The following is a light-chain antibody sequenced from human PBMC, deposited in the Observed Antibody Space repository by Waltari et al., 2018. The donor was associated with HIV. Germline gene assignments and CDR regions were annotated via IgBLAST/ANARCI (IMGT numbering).Light chain of an antibody. CDR1: RSNVGSDDL. J-gene: IGLJ1*01. CDR3: CSCPRSGIRYV. Sequence: SALTQPASVSGSPGQSIPISCTGTRSNVGSDDLVSWYQQHPGEAPKLIIYEVTKRPSGVSNRFSGSKSGNTASLTISGLQAEDEADYYCCSCPRSGIRYVFGTGTKVTVL. V-gene: IGLV2-23*02. CDR2: EVT.